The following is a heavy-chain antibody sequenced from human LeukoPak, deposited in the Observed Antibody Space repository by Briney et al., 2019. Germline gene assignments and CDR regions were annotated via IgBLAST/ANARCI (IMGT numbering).Heavy chain of an antibody. Sequence: GGSLRLSCAASGFTVSSNYMSWVRQAPGKGLEWVSVIYSGGSTYYADSVKGRFTISRDNSKNTLCLQMNSLRAEDTAVYYCATYNTYYFDYWGQGTLVTVSS. CDR3: ATYNTYYFDY. V-gene: IGHV3-53*01. J-gene: IGHJ4*02. CDR1: GFTVSSNY. CDR2: IYSGGST. D-gene: IGHD1-14*01.